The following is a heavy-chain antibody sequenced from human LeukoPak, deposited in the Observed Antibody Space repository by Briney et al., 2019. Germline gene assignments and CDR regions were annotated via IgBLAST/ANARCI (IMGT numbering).Heavy chain of an antibody. J-gene: IGHJ4*02. CDR3: ARRFSDYYYFDY. CDR1: GYSFTSYW. V-gene: IGHV5-51*01. D-gene: IGHD3-22*01. CDR2: IYPGDSDT. Sequence: GESLKISCKGSGYSFTSYWIAWVRQMPGKGLGWMGIIYPGDSDTRYNPSFQGQVTISADKSINTAYLQWSSLKASDTAIYYCARRFSDYYYFDYWGQGTLVTVSS.